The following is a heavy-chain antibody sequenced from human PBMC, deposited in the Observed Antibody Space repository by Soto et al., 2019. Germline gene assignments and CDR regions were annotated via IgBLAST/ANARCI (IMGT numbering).Heavy chain of an antibody. J-gene: IGHJ6*03. CDR1: GGSISNYY. D-gene: IGHD3-10*01. V-gene: IGHV4-59*01. CDR2: IYYSGST. CDR3: ARYGYYHLDV. Sequence: SETLSLTCTVSGGSISNYYWSWIRQPPGKGLEWIGFIYYSGSTNYNPSLKSRVTISVDTSKNQFSLKLGAVTAADTAVYYCARYGYYHLDVWGKGTTVTVSS.